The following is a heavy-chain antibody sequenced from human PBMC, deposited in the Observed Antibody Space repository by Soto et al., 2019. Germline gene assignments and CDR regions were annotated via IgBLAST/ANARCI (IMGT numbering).Heavy chain of an antibody. CDR2: IIPILGIA. V-gene: IGHV1-69*02. CDR3: ARGDILTGYYFDY. D-gene: IGHD3-9*01. J-gene: IGHJ4*02. CDR1: GGTFSSYT. Sequence: GASVKVSCKASGGTFSSYTISWVRQAPGQGLEWMGRIIPILGIANYAQKFQGRVTITADKSTSTAYMELSSLRSEDTAVYYCARGDILTGYYFDYWGQGTLVTVSS.